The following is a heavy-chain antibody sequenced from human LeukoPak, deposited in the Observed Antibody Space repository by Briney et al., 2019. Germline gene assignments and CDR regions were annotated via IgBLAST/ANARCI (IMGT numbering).Heavy chain of an antibody. CDR3: ARDTLGGDDAFDI. V-gene: IGHV4-39*07. CDR2: IYYNENT. J-gene: IGHJ3*02. Sequence: SETLSLTCSVSGVSLISTSYYWGWVRQPPGKGLECIGTIYYNENTYYNPSLKSRVTISVDVSNYQFSLKLRSVTAADTAVYYCARDTLGGDDAFDIWGQGTMVTVSS. D-gene: IGHD3-16*01. CDR1: GVSLISTSYY.